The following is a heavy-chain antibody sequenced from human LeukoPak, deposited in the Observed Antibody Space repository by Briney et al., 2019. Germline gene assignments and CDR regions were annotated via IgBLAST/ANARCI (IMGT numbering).Heavy chain of an antibody. V-gene: IGHV3-30*02. CDR1: GFTFSDCG. J-gene: IGHJ3*02. CDR2: IYNDGRKQ. CDR3: AITDIVVVPAAKDAFDI. Sequence: GGSLRLSCAAYGFTFSDCGMHWARQAPGKGLEWVSFIYNDGRKQYYADSLKGRFTISRDNSKNMLYLQVNSVTADDTAVYYCAITDIVVVPAAKDAFDIWGQGTMVTVSS. D-gene: IGHD2-2*01.